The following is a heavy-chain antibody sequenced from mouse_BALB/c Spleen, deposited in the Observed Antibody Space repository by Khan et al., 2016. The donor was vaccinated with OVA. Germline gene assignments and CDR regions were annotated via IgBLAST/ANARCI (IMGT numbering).Heavy chain of an antibody. CDR1: AYTFINYW. D-gene: IGHD1-1*01. CDR3: ARRGLRWDFDY. V-gene: IGHV1-7*01. Sequence: QVQLKEPGAELAKPGASVKMSCKASAYTFINYWILWVKQRPGQGLEWIGYINPSTGYTEYNQNFKDKATLTAEKSSSTAYMQLSSLTSEDSAVYYCARRGLRWDFDYWGQGTTLTVSS. CDR2: INPSTGYT. J-gene: IGHJ2*01.